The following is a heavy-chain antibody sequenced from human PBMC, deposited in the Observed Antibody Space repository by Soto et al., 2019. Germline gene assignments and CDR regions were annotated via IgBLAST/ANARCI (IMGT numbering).Heavy chain of an antibody. V-gene: IGHV4-4*02. D-gene: IGHD2-21*02. CDR1: GVSVSSSNW. CDR3: APRCDAHKAIP. CDR2: IYHSGST. J-gene: IGHJ5*02. Sequence: SETLSLTCAVSGVSVSSSNWWSWVRQPPGKGLEWIGEIYHSGSTNYNPSLKSRVTVSLDKSTNQFSLKLNSLTAADTAVYYWAPRCDAHKAIPWGQGALVTVSS.